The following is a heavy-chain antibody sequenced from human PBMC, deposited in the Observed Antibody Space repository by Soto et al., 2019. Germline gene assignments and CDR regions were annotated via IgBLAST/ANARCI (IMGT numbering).Heavy chain of an antibody. CDR3: ARSFSTNGKPNWFDP. D-gene: IGHD3-3*02. J-gene: IGHJ5*02. CDR1: GGSITTNNYY. Sequence: PSETLSLTCTVSGGSITTNNYYWGWIRQPPGKGLEWIGTIYYSGSTYYNPSLRSRVTISVDTSKNQFSLKLTSVTAADTTVYYCARSFSTNGKPNWFDPWGQGTLVTVSS. CDR2: IYYSGST. V-gene: IGHV4-39*01.